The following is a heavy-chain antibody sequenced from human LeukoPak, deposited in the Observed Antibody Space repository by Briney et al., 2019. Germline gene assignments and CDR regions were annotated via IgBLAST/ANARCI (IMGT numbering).Heavy chain of an antibody. CDR3: TTAPDTIDY. D-gene: IGHD1-1*01. CDR1: GGSISSYY. V-gene: IGHV4-59*01. J-gene: IGHJ4*02. Sequence: SETLSLTCTVSGGSISSYYWSWIRQPPGKGLEWIGYIYYSGSTNYNPSLKSRVTISVDTCKNQFSLKLSSVTAADTAVYYCTTAPDTIDYWGQGTLVTVSS. CDR2: IYYSGST.